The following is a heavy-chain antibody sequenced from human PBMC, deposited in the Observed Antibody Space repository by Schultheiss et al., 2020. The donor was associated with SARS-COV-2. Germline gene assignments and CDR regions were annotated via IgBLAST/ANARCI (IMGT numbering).Heavy chain of an antibody. CDR1: GFTFSSYA. CDR3: ARGGSTKATF. D-gene: IGHD1-26*01. V-gene: IGHV3-30*04. Sequence: GGSLRLSCAASGFTFSSYAMHWVRQAPGKGLEWVAVISYDGSNKYYADSVKGRFTISRDNSKNTLYLQMNSLTSEDTAVYYCARGGSTKATFWGQGTTVTVSS. CDR2: ISYDGSNK. J-gene: IGHJ6*02.